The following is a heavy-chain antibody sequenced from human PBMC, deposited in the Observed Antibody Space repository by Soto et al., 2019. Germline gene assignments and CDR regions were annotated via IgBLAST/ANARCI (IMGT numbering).Heavy chain of an antibody. CDR1: GDSVSSNSAA. CDR3: GREVLGLCGSTGCYNWFDP. Sequence: SQTLSLTCAISGDSVSSNSAAWNWIRQSPSRGLEWLGRTYYRSKWYNDYAVSVKSRITINPDTSKNQFSLQLNSVTPDDTADYYCGREVLGLCGSTGCYNWFDPWGQGIRVTVSS. D-gene: IGHD2-2*01. V-gene: IGHV6-1*01. J-gene: IGHJ5*02. CDR2: TYYRSKWYN.